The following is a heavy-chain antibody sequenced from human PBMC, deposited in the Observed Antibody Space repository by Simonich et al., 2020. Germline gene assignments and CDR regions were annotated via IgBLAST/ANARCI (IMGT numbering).Heavy chain of an antibody. J-gene: IGHJ4*02. CDR1: GFTFSSYS. Sequence: EVQLVESGGGLVKPGGSLRLSCAASGFTFSSYSMNWVRQAPGKVLWGVTAISSSSSYIYDADAGKGRFTISRDNAKNSLYLQMNSLRAEDTAVYYCARDVDTAMVFDYWGQGTLVTVSS. CDR3: ARDVDTAMVFDY. V-gene: IGHV3-21*01. D-gene: IGHD5-18*01. CDR2: ISSSSSYI.